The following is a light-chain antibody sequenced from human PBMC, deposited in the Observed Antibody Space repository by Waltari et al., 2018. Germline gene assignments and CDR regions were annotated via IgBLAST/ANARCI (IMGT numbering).Light chain of an antibody. J-gene: IGLJ2*01. CDR1: SRDIRAYEY. CDR3: CSYTSSTAAI. CDR2: DVS. Sequence: SALTQPDSVSGSPGQSITISCTGLSRDIRAYEYVSWYQQHPGKAPKVIIYDVSHRPSGVSNRFSGSKSGSSASLTIAGLQAEDEADYYGCSYTSSTAAIFGGGTKLTVL. V-gene: IGLV2-14*03.